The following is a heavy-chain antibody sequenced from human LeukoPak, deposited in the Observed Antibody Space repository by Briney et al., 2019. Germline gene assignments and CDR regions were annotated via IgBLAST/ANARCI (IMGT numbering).Heavy chain of an antibody. CDR2: IYHSGST. CDR3: VRVVQGLDS. Sequence: SETLSLTCTVSGGSISSYYWSWIRQPPGKGLEWIGEIYHSGSTNYNPSLKSRVTISVDKSKSQFSLKLSSVTAADTAVYYCVRVVQGLDSWGQGTLVTVSS. CDR1: GGSISSYY. V-gene: IGHV4-59*12. J-gene: IGHJ5*01.